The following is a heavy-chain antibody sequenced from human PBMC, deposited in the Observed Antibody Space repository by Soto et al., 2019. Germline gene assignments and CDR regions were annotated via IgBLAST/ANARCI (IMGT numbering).Heavy chain of an antibody. CDR3: AHGDPLDFHY. J-gene: IGHJ4*02. V-gene: IGHV2-5*01. D-gene: IGHD3-10*01. CDR2: LYWNGIE. Sequence: QITLKESGPTLVKPTQTLTLTCTFSGFSLSSSGESVGWIRQPPGKALEWLALLYWNGIERYSPSLKSRLTVFKDASKRQVVLTMTNMDPVDTATYFCAHGDPLDFHYWGQGTLVTVSP. CDR1: GFSLSSSGES.